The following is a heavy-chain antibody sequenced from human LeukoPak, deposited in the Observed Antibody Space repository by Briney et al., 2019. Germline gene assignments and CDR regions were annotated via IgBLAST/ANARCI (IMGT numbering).Heavy chain of an antibody. CDR2: IYYSGTT. Sequence: TLSLTCTVSGGSISSGGYYWTWIRQLPGKGLEWIGYIYYSGTTYYNTSLKSLVTISIDTSKNRFSLKLSSVTAADTAVYYCARRLADRYSYFDYWGQGTLVTVAS. D-gene: IGHD1-14*01. CDR1: GGSISSGGYY. CDR3: ARRLADRYSYFDY. V-gene: IGHV4-31*01. J-gene: IGHJ4*02.